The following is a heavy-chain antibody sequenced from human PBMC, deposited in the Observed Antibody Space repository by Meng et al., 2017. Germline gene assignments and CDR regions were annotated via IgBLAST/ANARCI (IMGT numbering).Heavy chain of an antibody. CDR1: GGTFSSYA. CDR2: IIPIFGTA. D-gene: IGHD4-17*01. Sequence: SVKVSCKASGGTFSSYAISWVRQAPGQGLEWMGGIIPIFGTANYAQKFQGRVTITADKSTSTAYMELSSLRSEDTAVYYCARGTTAGYYYGMDVWGQGTTVTGYS. CDR3: ARGTTAGYYYGMDV. V-gene: IGHV1-69*06. J-gene: IGHJ6*01.